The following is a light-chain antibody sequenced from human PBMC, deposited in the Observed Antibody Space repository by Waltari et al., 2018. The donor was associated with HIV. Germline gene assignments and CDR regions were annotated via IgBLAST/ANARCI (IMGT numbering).Light chain of an antibody. CDR1: QSVGSN. CDR3: QQYNIRPRGNT. Sequence: DIVMTQSPAILSVSPGERVTLSCRASQSVGSNLAWYQQKLGQAPRLLIYDAATRAAEIPVRFIGSGSGTEFTLTIDSLQSEDFATYYCQQYNIRPRGNTFGQGTKLQIK. J-gene: IGKJ2*01. CDR2: DAA. V-gene: IGKV3-15*01.